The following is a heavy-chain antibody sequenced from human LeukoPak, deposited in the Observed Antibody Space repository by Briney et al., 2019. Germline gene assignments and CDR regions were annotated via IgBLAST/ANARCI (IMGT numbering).Heavy chain of an antibody. CDR1: DGSISSYY. D-gene: IGHD3-10*01. J-gene: IGHJ3*01. CDR3: ARHSPSGDAFDV. Sequence: SETLSLTCTVSDGSISSYYWSWIRQPPGKGLEWIGYIYYSGSTNYNPSLKSRVTISVDTSKNQFSLKLSSVTAADTAVYYCARHSPSGDAFDVWGQGTMVTVSS. V-gene: IGHV4-59*08. CDR2: IYYSGST.